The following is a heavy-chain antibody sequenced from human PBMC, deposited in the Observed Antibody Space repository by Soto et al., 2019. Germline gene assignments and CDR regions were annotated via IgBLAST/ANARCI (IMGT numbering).Heavy chain of an antibody. CDR3: ASYWNAPHWFDP. V-gene: IGHV4-34*01. CDR1: GESFSGYY. J-gene: IGHJ5*02. D-gene: IGHD1-1*01. CDR2: IDRSGST. Sequence: PSETLSLTCAVYGESFSGYYWCWIRQPPGEGLEWIGSIDRSGSTNYNPSLKSRVIISADTSKNQFSLKVSSVTAADTAVYYCASYWNAPHWFDPWGQGTLVTGSS.